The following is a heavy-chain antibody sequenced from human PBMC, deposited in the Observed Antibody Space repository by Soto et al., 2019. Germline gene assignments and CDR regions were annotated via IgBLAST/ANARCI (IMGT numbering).Heavy chain of an antibody. CDR1: GFTFSSFG. CDR3: AKGAYSGSYLDD. V-gene: IGHV3-30*18. J-gene: IGHJ4*02. Sequence: QVQLVESGGGVVQPGRSLRLSCAASGFTFSSFGMHWVRRAPGKGLEWGAVISYDGSKKYYADSVKGRFTISRDNSKNTLYLQMNSLRAEDTAVYYCAKGAYSGSYLDDWGQGTLVTVSS. CDR2: ISYDGSKK. D-gene: IGHD1-26*01.